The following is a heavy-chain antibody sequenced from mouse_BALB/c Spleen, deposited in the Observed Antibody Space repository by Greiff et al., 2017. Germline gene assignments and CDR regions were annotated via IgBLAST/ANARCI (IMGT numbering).Heavy chain of an antibody. Sequence: EVQGVESGGGLVQPGGSRKLSCAASGFTFSDYGMAWVRQAPGKGPEWVAFISNLAYSIYYADTVTGRFTISRENAKNTLYLEMSSLRSEDTAMYYCARDKGYYFDYWGQGTTLTVSS. CDR2: ISNLAYSI. J-gene: IGHJ2*01. CDR3: ARDKGYYFDY. CDR1: GFTFSDYG. V-gene: IGHV5-15*02.